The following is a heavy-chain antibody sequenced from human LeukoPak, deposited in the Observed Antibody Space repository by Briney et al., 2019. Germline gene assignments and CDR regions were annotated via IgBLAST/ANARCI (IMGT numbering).Heavy chain of an antibody. CDR3: ARLVYDSRGYYFDY. CDR1: GDSISNYY. J-gene: IGHJ4*02. D-gene: IGHD3-22*01. V-gene: IGHV4-59*08. CDR2: IRYSGSA. Sequence: PSETLSLTCPVSGDSISNYYWSWIRQPPGKGLEWIGYIRYSGSANYNPSLRSRVTTSIDTSKNQFFLKLSSVTAADTAVYHCARLVYDSRGYYFDYWGQGTLVIVSS.